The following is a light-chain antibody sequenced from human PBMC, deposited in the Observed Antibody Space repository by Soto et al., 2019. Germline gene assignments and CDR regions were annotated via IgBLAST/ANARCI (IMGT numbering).Light chain of an antibody. V-gene: IGLV2-14*03. CDR1: SSDLGTYNY. J-gene: IGLJ1*01. CDR2: GNT. CDR3: QSYDRSLRGYV. Sequence: QSALTQPASVSGSPGQSITISCIGTSSDLGTYNYVSWYQQHPDKAPKLIIYGNTIRPSGVPDRFSGSKSGTSASLAITGLQAEDEADYYCQSYDRSLRGYVFGTGTKLTVL.